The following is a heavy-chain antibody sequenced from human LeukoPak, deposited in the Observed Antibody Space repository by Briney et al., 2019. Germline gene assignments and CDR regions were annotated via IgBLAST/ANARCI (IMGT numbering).Heavy chain of an antibody. J-gene: IGHJ2*01. D-gene: IGHD3-9*01. CDR1: GFTFSSYS. V-gene: IGHV3-21*01. CDR3: ARDYAYYDSLTGWECFDL. Sequence: GGSLRLSCAAFGFTFSSYSINWVRQAPGKGREWVSSISSSSRYIYHADSVKGRFTISRDNAKNSLYLQMNSLRAEDTAVYCCARDYAYYDSLTGWECFDLWGRGTLVTVSS. CDR2: ISSSSRYI.